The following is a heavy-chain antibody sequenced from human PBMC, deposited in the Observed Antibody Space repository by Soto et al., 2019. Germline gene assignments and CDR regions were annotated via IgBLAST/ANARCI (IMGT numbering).Heavy chain of an antibody. CDR3: ATTWGPYSSSWENYYYYGMDV. J-gene: IGHJ6*02. CDR2: IDPSDSYT. V-gene: IGHV5-10-1*01. CDR1: GYSFTSYW. Sequence: GESLKISCKGSGYSFTSYWISWVRQMPGKGLEWMGRIDPSDSYTNYSPSFQGHVTISADKSISTAYLQWSSLKASDTAMYYCATTWGPYSSSWENYYYYGMDVWGQGTTVTVS. D-gene: IGHD6-13*01.